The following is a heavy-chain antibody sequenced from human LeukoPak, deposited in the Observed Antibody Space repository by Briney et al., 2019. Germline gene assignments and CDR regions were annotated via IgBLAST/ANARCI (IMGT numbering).Heavy chain of an antibody. J-gene: IGHJ4*02. V-gene: IGHV3-48*03. CDR3: AKADYDSEFDY. D-gene: IGHD3-22*01. CDR1: GFTFSSYE. CDR2: ISSSGSTI. Sequence: GGSLRLSCAASGFTFSSYEMNWFRQTTGKGLEWVSYISSSGSTIYYADSVKGRFTISRDNAKNSLYLQMNSLRAGDTAVYYCAKADYDSEFDYWGQGTLVTVSS.